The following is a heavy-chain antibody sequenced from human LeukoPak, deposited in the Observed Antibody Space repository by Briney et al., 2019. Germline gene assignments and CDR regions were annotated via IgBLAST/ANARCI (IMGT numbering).Heavy chain of an antibody. Sequence: GGSLRLSCAASGFTFSSYEMNWVRQAPGKGLEWVSYISSSGSTIYYADSVKGRFTISRDNAKNSLYLQMNSLRAEDTALYYCARGLGSGYYFPFDYWGQGTLVTVSS. J-gene: IGHJ4*02. V-gene: IGHV3-48*03. D-gene: IGHD3-22*01. CDR3: ARGLGSGYYFPFDY. CDR1: GFTFSSYE. CDR2: ISSSGSTI.